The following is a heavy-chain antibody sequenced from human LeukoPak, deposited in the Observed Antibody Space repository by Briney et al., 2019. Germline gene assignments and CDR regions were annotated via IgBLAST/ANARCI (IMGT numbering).Heavy chain of an antibody. CDR3: ARDRNYDGSVYYEDDYFDY. CDR1: GFTFSSYW. V-gene: IGHV3-7*01. D-gene: IGHD3-22*01. CDR2: IKQDGSEK. J-gene: IGHJ4*02. Sequence: GSLRLSCAASGFTFSSYWMSWVRQAPGKGLEWVANIKQDGSEKYYVDSVKGRFTISRDNAKNSLYLQMNSLRAEDTAVYYCARDRNYDGSVYYEDDYFDYWGQGTLVTVSS.